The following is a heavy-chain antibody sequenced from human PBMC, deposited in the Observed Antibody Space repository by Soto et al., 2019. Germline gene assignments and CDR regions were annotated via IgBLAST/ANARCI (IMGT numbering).Heavy chain of an antibody. CDR1: GFTFSSYG. V-gene: IGHV3-33*01. D-gene: IGHD3-10*01. CDR3: ARDPDYYGSGSYYYYMDV. Sequence: PGGSLRLSCAASGFTFSSYGMHWVRQAPGNGLEWVAVIWYDGSNKYYADSVKGRFTISRDNSKNTLYLQMNSLRAEDTAVYYCARDPDYYGSGSYYYYMDVRGKGTTVTVSS. J-gene: IGHJ6*03. CDR2: IWYDGSNK.